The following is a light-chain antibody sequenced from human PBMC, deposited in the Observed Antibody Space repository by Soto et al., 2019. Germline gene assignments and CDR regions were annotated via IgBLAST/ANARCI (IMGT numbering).Light chain of an antibody. CDR2: GAS. CDR3: QQYGSSPPIT. J-gene: IGKJ5*01. Sequence: EIVMTQSPATLSLSPGERATLSCRASRSVSSNSLAWYQQKPGQAPRLLIFGASNRATGIPDRCIGSGSGTDFTLTISRLEPEDFAVYYCQQYGSSPPITFGQGTRLEIK. V-gene: IGKV3-20*01. CDR1: RSVSSNS.